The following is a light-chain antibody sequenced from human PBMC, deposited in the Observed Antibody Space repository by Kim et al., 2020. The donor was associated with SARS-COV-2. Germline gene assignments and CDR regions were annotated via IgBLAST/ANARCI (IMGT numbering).Light chain of an antibody. J-gene: IGKJ4*01. Sequence: ASVDDRVSITCQSSQDIRIYLNWYQQKPGKAPMPLMYDASNLHRGVPSRFSGSGSGTDFTLTISSLQPDDFATYYCQQYNSHPLTFGGGTKVDIK. V-gene: IGKV1-16*01. CDR3: QQYNSHPLT. CDR1: QDIRIY. CDR2: DAS.